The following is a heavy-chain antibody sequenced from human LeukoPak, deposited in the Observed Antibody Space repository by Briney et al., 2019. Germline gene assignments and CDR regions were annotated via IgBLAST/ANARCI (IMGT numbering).Heavy chain of an antibody. D-gene: IGHD1-14*01. CDR2: ITGSGGNT. J-gene: IGHJ6*02. V-gene: IGHV3-23*01. CDR3: AKTIVPTRNYDYYYGMDV. Sequence: LRLSCAASGFIFSSYSMSWVRQAPGKGLEWVSVITGSGGNTNYADSVKGRFTISRDNSKSTLYLQMNSLRAEDAAVYYCAKTIVPTRNYDYYYGMDVWGQGTTVTVSS. CDR1: GFIFSSYS.